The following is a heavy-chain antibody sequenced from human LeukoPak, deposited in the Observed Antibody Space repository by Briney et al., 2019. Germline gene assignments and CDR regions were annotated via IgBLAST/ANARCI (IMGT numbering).Heavy chain of an antibody. CDR2: ISGSAGST. CDR1: GFIFSNYA. D-gene: IGHD4-23*01. Sequence: GGSLRLSCAASGFIFSNYAMSWVRQAPGKGLEWVSGISGSAGSTYYADSVKGRFTISRDNSKNTMYLQMNSLRAEDTAVYYCAKDWASTTVITSAEYFQHWGKGTLVTVSS. J-gene: IGHJ1*01. V-gene: IGHV3-23*01. CDR3: AKDWASTTVITSAEYFQH.